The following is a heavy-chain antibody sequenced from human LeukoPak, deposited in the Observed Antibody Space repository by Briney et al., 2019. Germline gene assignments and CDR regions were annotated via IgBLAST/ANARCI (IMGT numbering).Heavy chain of an antibody. D-gene: IGHD3-10*01. V-gene: IGHV1-69*13. CDR3: ASSSYSWFGELTPGGAVYYFDY. CDR1: GGTFSSYA. J-gene: IGHJ4*02. CDR2: IIPIFGTA. Sequence: ASVKVSCKASGGTFSSYAISWVRQAPGQGLEWMGGIIPIFGTANYAQKFQGRVTITADESTSTAYMELSSLRSEDTAVYYCASSSYSWFGELTPGGAVYYFDYWGQGTLVTVSS.